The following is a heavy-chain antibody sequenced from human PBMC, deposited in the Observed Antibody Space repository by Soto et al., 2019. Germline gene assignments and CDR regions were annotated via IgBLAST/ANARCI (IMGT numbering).Heavy chain of an antibody. Sequence: GGSLRLSCAASGFTFSSYGMHWVRQAPGKGLEWVAVISYDGSNKYYADSVKGRFTISRDNSKNTLYLQMNSLRAEDTAVYYCAKYSGYDSYYYYGMDVWGQGTTVTVSS. CDR2: ISYDGSNK. D-gene: IGHD5-12*01. J-gene: IGHJ6*02. CDR1: GFTFSSYG. CDR3: AKYSGYDSYYYYGMDV. V-gene: IGHV3-30*18.